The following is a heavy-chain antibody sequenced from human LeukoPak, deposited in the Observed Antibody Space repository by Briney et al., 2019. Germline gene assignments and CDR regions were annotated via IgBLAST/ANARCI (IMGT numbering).Heavy chain of an antibody. Sequence: SETLSLTCAVYGGSFSGYYWSWIRQPPGKGLEWIGEINHSGSTNYNPSLKSRVTISVDTSKNQFSLKLSSVTAADTAVYYCARRSSYTFFDYWGQGTLVTVSS. CDR1: GGSFSGYY. V-gene: IGHV4-34*01. D-gene: IGHD6-19*01. CDR2: INHSGST. CDR3: ARRSSYTFFDY. J-gene: IGHJ4*02.